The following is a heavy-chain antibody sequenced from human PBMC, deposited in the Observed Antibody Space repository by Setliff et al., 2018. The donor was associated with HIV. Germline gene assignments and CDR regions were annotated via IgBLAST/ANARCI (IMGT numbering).Heavy chain of an antibody. CDR2: SYYSGST. CDR1: GGSISSSSYY. V-gene: IGHV4-39*07. CDR3: NIYYYYYMDV. J-gene: IGHJ6*03. Sequence: NPSETLSLTCTVSGGSISSSSYYWGWIRQPPGKGLEWIGSSYYSGSTDHNPSLKSRVTISVDTSKNQFSLKLSSVTAADTAVYYCNIYYYYYMDVWGKGTTVTVSS.